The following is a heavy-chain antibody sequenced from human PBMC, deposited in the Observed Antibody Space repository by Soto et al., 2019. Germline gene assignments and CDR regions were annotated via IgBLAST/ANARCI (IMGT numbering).Heavy chain of an antibody. CDR3: ARSGRSGYYYYYGMDV. J-gene: IGHJ6*02. Sequence: PSETLSLTCTVSGDSISGYYWSWIRQPPGKGLEWIGYIYESGSINYNPSLKSRATMSIDTSKNQFSLRLSSVTAADTAVYYCARSGRSGYYYYYGMDVWGQGTTVTVSS. CDR1: GDSISGYY. CDR2: IYESGSI. D-gene: IGHD3-22*01. V-gene: IGHV4-59*01.